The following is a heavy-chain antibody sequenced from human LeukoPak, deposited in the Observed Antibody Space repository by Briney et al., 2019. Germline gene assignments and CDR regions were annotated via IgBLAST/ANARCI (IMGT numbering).Heavy chain of an antibody. CDR3: AKALLQQILPFDY. J-gene: IGHJ4*02. D-gene: IGHD3-22*01. Sequence: GGSLRLSCAASGFTFSTYAMSWVRQAPGMGLEWVSTISGTGDDTYYADSVKGRFTFSRDNSKNTLYLQMNSLRAEGTAVYYCAKALLQQILPFDYWGQGSLVTVSS. V-gene: IGHV3-23*01. CDR2: ISGTGDDT. CDR1: GFTFSTYA.